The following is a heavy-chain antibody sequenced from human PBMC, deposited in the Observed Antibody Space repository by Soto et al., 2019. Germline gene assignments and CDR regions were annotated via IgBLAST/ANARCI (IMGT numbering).Heavy chain of an antibody. CDR3: ARHDSGVASDPIFDY. V-gene: IGHV4-30-4*01. D-gene: IGHD5-12*01. CDR2: IYYSGST. Sequence: SETLSLTCTVSGGSISSGDYYWSWIRQPPGKGLEWIGYIYYSGSTYYNPSLKSRVTISVDTSKNQFSLKLSSVTAADTAVYYCARHDSGVASDPIFDYWGQGTLVTVSS. CDR1: GGSISSGDYY. J-gene: IGHJ4*02.